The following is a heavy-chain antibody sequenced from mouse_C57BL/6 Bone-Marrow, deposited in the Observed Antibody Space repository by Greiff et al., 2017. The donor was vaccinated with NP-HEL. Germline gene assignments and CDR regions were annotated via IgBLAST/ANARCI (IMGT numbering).Heavy chain of an antibody. CDR1: GYTFTSYW. V-gene: IGHV1-5*01. CDR3: THYYGSSTYYFDY. CDR2: IYPGNSDT. J-gene: IGHJ2*01. D-gene: IGHD1-1*01. Sequence: EVQLQQSGTVLARPGASVKMSCKTSGYTFTSYWMHWVKQRPGQGLEWIGAIYPGNSDTSYNQKFKGKAKLTAVTSASTAYMELSSLTNEDSAVYYCTHYYGSSTYYFDYWGQGTTLTVSS.